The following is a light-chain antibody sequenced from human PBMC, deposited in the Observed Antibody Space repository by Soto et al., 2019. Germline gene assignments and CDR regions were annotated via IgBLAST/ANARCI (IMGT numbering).Light chain of an antibody. CDR1: QSVTX. CDR3: QQYNNWTQT. Sequence: ETVMTQSPATLCVSPVQRATLSCRASQSVTXLAWYEQEPGQAPRLLMYYASTKATGSPARLSGSGSGTDFTLTISGLQSEDFAVYYCQQYNNWTQTFGQGTKVEIK. J-gene: IGKJ1*01. V-gene: IGKV3-15*01. CDR2: YAS.